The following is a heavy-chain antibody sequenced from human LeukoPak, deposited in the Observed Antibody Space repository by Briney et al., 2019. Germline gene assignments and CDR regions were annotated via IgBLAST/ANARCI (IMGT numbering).Heavy chain of an antibody. D-gene: IGHD2-2*01. V-gene: IGHV4-38-2*01. CDR3: ARTLVVPAAMGYFDL. Sequence: SETLSLTCAVSGYSISSGYYWGWIRQPPGKGLEWIGSIYHSGSTYYNPSLKSRVTISVDTSKNQSSLKLSSVTAADTAVYYCARTLVVPAAMGYFDLWGRGTLVTVSS. CDR2: IYHSGST. CDR1: GYSISSGYY. J-gene: IGHJ2*01.